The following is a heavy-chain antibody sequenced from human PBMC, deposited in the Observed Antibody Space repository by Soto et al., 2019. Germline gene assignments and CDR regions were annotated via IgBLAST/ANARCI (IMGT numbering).Heavy chain of an antibody. CDR1: GDSISNRRFY. V-gene: IGHV4-39*01. CDR2: IYHTGNA. D-gene: IGHD3-22*01. J-gene: IGHJ5*02. CDR3: ARDYFDSSDYTTNWFDP. Sequence: SETLSLTCSVSGDSISNRRFYWAWIRQPPGEGLEWIGSIYHTGNAYYNPSLKSRVTIFVDTSKNQFSLKLTSVTAADTALYYCARDYFDSSDYTTNWFDPWGQGALVT.